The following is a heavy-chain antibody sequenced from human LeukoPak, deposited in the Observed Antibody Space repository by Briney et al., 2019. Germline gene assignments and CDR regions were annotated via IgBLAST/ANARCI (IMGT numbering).Heavy chain of an antibody. D-gene: IGHD3-10*01. V-gene: IGHV3-53*01. CDR3: AREKGRGVISPYYDC. CDR1: GLTVRNNY. Sequence: GGSLRLSCAASGLTVRNNYMSWVRQAPGKELEWVSVIYSDGSTYYEDSVKGRFTISRDTSKNTLSLQMSSLRVEDTAVYFCAREKGRGVISPYYDCWGQGTLVTVSS. CDR2: IYSDGST. J-gene: IGHJ4*02.